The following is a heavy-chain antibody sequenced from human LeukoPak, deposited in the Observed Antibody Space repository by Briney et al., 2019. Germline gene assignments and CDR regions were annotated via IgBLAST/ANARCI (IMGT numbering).Heavy chain of an antibody. J-gene: IGHJ4*02. CDR1: GDSVSSKSAS. Sequence: QTLSLTCAISGDSVSSKSASWNWIRQSPSRGLEWLGRTYHRSKWYFEYAVSVKSRISINPDTSQNQFSLQLSSLTIEDTAVYYCARAGGTFDNWGQGTLVTVSS. D-gene: IGHD1-1*01. CDR2: TYHRSKWYF. V-gene: IGHV6-1*01. CDR3: ARAGGTFDN.